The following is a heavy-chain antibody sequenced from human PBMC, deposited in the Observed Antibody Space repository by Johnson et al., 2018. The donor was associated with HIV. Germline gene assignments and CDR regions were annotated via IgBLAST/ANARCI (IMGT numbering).Heavy chain of an antibody. V-gene: IGHV3-15*01. CDR2: IKSKTDGGTT. CDR1: GFTFSNAW. CDR3: TTGAAYYYDSSGYRDAFDI. J-gene: IGHJ3*02. D-gene: IGHD3-22*01. Sequence: VRLVESGGGLVKPGGSLRLSCAASGFTFSNAWMSWVRQAPGKGLEWVGRIKSKTDGGTTDYAAPVKGRFTISRDDSNNTLYLQMNSLKTEDTAVYYCTTGAAYYYDSSGYRDAFDIWGQGTMVTVSP.